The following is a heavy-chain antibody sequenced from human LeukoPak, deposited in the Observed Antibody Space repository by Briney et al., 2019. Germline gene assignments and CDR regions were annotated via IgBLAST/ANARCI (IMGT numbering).Heavy chain of an antibody. J-gene: IGHJ4*02. CDR3: ARGGLLWFGESKFDY. Sequence: GGSLRLSCAASGFTFSSYWMSWVRQAPGKGLEWVANINQDGGEVHYVDSVKGRFTISRDNGKNSLYLQINSLRVEDTAVYSCARGGLLWFGESKFDYWGQGTLVTVSS. CDR1: GFTFSSYW. V-gene: IGHV3-7*04. D-gene: IGHD3-10*01. CDR2: INQDGGEV.